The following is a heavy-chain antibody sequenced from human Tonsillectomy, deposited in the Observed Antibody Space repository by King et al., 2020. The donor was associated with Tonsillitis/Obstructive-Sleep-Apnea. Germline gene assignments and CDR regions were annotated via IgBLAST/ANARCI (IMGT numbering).Heavy chain of an antibody. CDR1: GGSFSGYY. CDR3: ARDKVVRVSVAIPSYFDY. J-gene: IGHJ4*02. CDR2: INHSGST. D-gene: IGHD2-2*01. V-gene: IGHV4-34*01. Sequence: VQLQQWGAGLLKPSETLSLTCAVYGGSFSGYYWSWIRQPPGKGLEWIGEINHSGSTNYNPSLKSRVTISVDTPKNQCSLKLISVTAADTAGYYCARDKVVRVSVAIPSYFDYWGQGTLVTVSS.